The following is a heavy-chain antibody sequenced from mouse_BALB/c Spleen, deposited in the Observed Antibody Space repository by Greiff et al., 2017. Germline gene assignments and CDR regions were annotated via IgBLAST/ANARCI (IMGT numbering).Heavy chain of an antibody. J-gene: IGHJ2*01. Sequence: QVQLQQPGAELVKPGTSVKLSCKASGYNFTSYWINWVKLRPGQGLEWIGDIYPGSGSTNYNEKFKSKATLTVDTSSSTAYIQLSSLASEDSALYYCARDYYGSDYWGQGTTLTVSS. V-gene: IGHV1-55*01. CDR1: GYNFTSYW. CDR3: ARDYYGSDY. CDR2: IYPGSGST. D-gene: IGHD1-1*01.